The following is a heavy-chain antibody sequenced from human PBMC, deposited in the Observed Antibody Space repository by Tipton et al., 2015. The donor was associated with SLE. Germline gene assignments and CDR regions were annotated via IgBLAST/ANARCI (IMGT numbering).Heavy chain of an antibody. CDR1: GGSISSGSYY. V-gene: IGHV4-61*09. CDR2: IYTSGST. J-gene: IGHJ4*02. Sequence: TLSLTCTVSGGSISSGSYYWSWIRQPAGKGLEWIGHIYTSGSTKYNPSLKSRVTVSVETSKNEVSLKLNSVTASDTAVYYCVSGVGNTGRFHYWGQGALVTVSS. CDR3: VSGVGNTGRFHY. D-gene: IGHD1-14*01.